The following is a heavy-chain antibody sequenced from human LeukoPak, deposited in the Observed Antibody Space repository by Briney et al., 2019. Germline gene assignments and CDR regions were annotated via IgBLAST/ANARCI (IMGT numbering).Heavy chain of an antibody. Sequence: GGSLRLSCTASGCTLSSYSMNWGRQAPGKGLEWVSSISSSSSYIYYADSVKGRFTISIDNAKNSLYLQINRLRAEDTAVYYCARKRAEAPTDYWGQGPVVRVFS. V-gene: IGHV3-21*01. CDR1: GCTLSSYS. J-gene: IGHJ4*02. CDR2: ISSSSSYI. CDR3: ARKRAEAPTDY. D-gene: IGHD1-1*01.